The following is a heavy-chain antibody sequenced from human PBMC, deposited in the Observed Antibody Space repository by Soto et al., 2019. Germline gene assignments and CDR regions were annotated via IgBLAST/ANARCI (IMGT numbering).Heavy chain of an antibody. Sequence: QVQLQESGPGLVKPSETLSLTCTVSGGSISSYYWSWIRQPPGKGLEWIGYIYYSGSTNYNPSLKSRVTISVDTSKNQFSLKLSSVTAADTAVYYCARARDSSGPDNYYFDYWGQGPLVTVSS. V-gene: IGHV4-59*01. CDR1: GGSISSYY. CDR2: IYYSGST. CDR3: ARARDSSGPDNYYFDY. J-gene: IGHJ4*02. D-gene: IGHD3-22*01.